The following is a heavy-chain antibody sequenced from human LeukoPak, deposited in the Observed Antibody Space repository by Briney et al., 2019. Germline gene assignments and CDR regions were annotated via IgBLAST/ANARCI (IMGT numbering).Heavy chain of an antibody. J-gene: IGHJ4*02. CDR2: INHSGST. CDR1: GGYFSGYY. D-gene: IGHD2-2*01. CDR3: ASATPPDIVVVPAAMPFDY. Sequence: SETLSLTCAVYGGYFSGYYWSWIRQPPGKGLEWIGEINHSGSTNYNPSLKSRVTISVDTSKNQFSLKLSSVTAADTAVYYCASATPPDIVVVPAAMPFDYWGQGTLVTVSS. V-gene: IGHV4-34*01.